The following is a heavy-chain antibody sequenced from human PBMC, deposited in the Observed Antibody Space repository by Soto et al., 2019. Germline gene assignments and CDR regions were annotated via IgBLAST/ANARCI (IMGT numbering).Heavy chain of an antibody. J-gene: IGHJ6*02. D-gene: IGHD3-22*01. Sequence: SETLSLTCAVYGGSLSGYYWSWIRQPPGKGLEWIGEINHSGSTNYNPSLKSRVTISVDTSKNQFSLKLSSVTAADTAVYYCARRLRTYYYDSSGYTLAYMDVWGQGTTVTVSS. V-gene: IGHV4-34*01. CDR2: INHSGST. CDR1: GGSLSGYY. CDR3: ARRLRTYYYDSSGYTLAYMDV.